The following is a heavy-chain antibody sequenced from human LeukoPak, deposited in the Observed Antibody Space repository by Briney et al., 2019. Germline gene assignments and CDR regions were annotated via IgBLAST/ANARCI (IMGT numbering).Heavy chain of an antibody. Sequence: PGGSLRLSCAASGFTFSSYAISWVRQAPGKGLEWVSAISGTGGTTHYADSVKGRFTISRDNSKNTLYLQVNSLRAEDTAVYYCAKVAAMVYFDYWGQGTLVTVSS. CDR2: ISGTGGTT. D-gene: IGHD5-18*01. V-gene: IGHV3-23*01. CDR1: GFTFSSYA. J-gene: IGHJ4*02. CDR3: AKVAAMVYFDY.